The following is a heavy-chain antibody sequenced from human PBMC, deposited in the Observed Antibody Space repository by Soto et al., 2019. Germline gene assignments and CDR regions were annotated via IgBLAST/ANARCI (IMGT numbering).Heavy chain of an antibody. CDR1: GFTFSSYG. V-gene: IGHV3-48*04. CDR3: ARDRGAVTGDYSDY. CDR2: IDSSGVKK. D-gene: IGHD6-19*01. Sequence: GGSLRLSCAASGFTFSSYGMHWVRQAPGKGLEWVSCIDSSGVKKYYAESVRGRFTISRDNAKNSLYLQMNSLRAEDTAVYYCARDRGAVTGDYSDYWGQGTLVTVSS. J-gene: IGHJ4*02.